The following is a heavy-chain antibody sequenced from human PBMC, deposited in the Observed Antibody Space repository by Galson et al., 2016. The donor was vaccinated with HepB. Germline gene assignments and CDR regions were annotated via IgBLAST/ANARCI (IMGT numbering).Heavy chain of an antibody. Sequence: SLRLSCAASGFTVSSNYMSWVRQAPGKGLEWVSVIYSGGSTYYADSVKGRFTISRDNSKNMLYLQMNSLRVEDSALYYCAKGTTRLGDNWGQGILVTVSS. CDR3: AKGTTRLGDN. J-gene: IGHJ4*02. V-gene: IGHV3-53*01. D-gene: IGHD4-11*01. CDR2: IYSGGST. CDR1: GFTVSSNY.